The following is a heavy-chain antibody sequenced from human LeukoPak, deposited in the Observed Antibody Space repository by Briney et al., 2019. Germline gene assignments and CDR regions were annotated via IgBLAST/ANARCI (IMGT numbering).Heavy chain of an antibody. CDR2: ISSSSSTI. CDR1: GFTVSSYS. CDR3: ARDATILGVDYY. V-gene: IGHV3-48*01. Sequence: GGSLRLSCAASGFTVSSYSMNCVSQAPVKGLEWVSYISSSSSTIYYADSVKGRFSICRDNAKSSLYLQMNSLRAEDTAVYYCARDATILGVDYYWGQGTLVTGSS. D-gene: IGHD3-3*01. J-gene: IGHJ4*02.